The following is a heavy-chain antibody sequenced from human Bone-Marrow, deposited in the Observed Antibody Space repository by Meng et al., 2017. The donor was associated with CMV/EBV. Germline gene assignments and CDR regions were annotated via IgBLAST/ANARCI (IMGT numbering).Heavy chain of an antibody. D-gene: IGHD6-13*01. J-gene: IGHJ4*02. V-gene: IGHV4-59*12. CDR3: ASPKTGIAAAGPIWGEFDY. CDR2: INHSGST. Sequence: SETLSLTCTVSGGSISSYYWSWIRQPPGKGLEWIGEINHSGSTYYNPSLKSRVTISVDTSKNQFSLKLSSVTAADAAVYYCASPKTGIAAAGPIWGEFDYWGQGTLVTVSS. CDR1: GGSISSYY.